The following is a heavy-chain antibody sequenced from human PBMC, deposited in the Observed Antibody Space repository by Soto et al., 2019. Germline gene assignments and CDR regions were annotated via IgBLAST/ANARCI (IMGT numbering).Heavy chain of an antibody. CDR2: IIPFLDIS. CDR3: ATEDRSSSLDD. V-gene: IGHV1-69*04. CDR1: GGTFNTYT. D-gene: IGHD6-6*01. J-gene: IGHJ4*02. Sequence: STVRVSCTASGGTFNTYTFSWVRQAPGQGLEWMGRIIPFLDISNYAPQFQGRIMIAANRSTSTTYLDLTGLTSEDTALYYCATEDRSSSLDDWGQGSLVTVSS.